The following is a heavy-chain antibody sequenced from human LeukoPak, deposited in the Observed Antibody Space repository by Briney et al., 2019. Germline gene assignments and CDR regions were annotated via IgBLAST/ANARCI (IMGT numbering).Heavy chain of an antibody. D-gene: IGHD2-15*01. CDR3: ATNAVVVAATGVLDI. Sequence: GGSLRLSCEASITVRSNYMTWVRQAPGKRLEGVSVIYSGGDTYYADSVKGRFTISRDNSQNTLYLQMNGLRVEDTGVYYCATNAVVVAATGVLDIWGQGTMVTVSS. J-gene: IGHJ3*02. CDR1: ITVRSNY. V-gene: IGHV3-53*05. CDR2: IYSGGDT.